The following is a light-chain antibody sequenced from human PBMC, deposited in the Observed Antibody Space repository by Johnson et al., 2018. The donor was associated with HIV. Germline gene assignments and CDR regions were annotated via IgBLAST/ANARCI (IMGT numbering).Light chain of an antibody. Sequence: QAVLTQPPSVSAAPGQKVTISCSGSSSNIGSNYVSWYQQVPGTAPKLLIYENNKRPSGIPDRFSGSKSGKSATLGITGLQTGDEADYYCGAWDTSLSALYVFGTGTKVTVL. V-gene: IGLV1-51*02. J-gene: IGLJ1*01. CDR2: ENN. CDR3: GAWDTSLSALYV. CDR1: SSNIGSNY.